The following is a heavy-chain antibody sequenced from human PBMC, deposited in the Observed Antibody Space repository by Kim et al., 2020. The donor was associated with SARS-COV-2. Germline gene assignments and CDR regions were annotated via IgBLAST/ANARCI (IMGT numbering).Heavy chain of an antibody. CDR2: ISADGINI. Sequence: GGSLRLSCAASGFTFSNYYLHWVRQDPGKGLVWVSRISADGININSADFAEGRFTISRENAKNTLYLQMNSLRVDDTAVYYCARGCFEVCDGGLGYWGLG. D-gene: IGHD2-15*01. V-gene: IGHV3-74*01. J-gene: IGHJ4*02. CDR3: ARGCFEVCDGGLGY. CDR1: GFTFSNYY.